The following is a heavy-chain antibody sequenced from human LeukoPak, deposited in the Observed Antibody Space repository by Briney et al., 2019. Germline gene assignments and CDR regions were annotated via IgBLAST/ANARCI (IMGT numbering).Heavy chain of an antibody. J-gene: IGHJ6*03. CDR2: IKQDEGEK. CDR3: ARESAYSRYDYYHYMDV. Sequence: GGSLRLSCAASGFTFSSYWMSWVRQAPGKGLEWVANIKQDEGEKYYVDSMKGRFTVSRDNAKNSLHLQMNSLRAEDTAVYYCARESAYSRYDYYHYMDVWGEGTTVTVS. D-gene: IGHD4-11*01. CDR1: GFTFSSYW. V-gene: IGHV3-7*01.